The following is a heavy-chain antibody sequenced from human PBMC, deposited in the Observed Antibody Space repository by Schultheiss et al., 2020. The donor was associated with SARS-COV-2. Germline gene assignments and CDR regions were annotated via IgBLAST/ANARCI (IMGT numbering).Heavy chain of an antibody. Sequence: GESLKISCAASGFTFSSYAMHWVRQAPGKGLEWVSAISGSGGSTYYADSVKGRFTISRDNSKNTLFLQINSLRAEDTAVYYCARGCYGSGSCPVDHWGQGTLVTVSS. CDR3: ARGCYGSGSCPVDH. D-gene: IGHD3-10*01. V-gene: IGHV3-23*01. CDR2: ISGSGGST. J-gene: IGHJ4*02. CDR1: GFTFSSYA.